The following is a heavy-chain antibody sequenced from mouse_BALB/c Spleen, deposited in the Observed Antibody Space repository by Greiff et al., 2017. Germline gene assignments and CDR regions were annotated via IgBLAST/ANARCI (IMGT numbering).Heavy chain of an antibody. V-gene: IGHV14-3*02. J-gene: IGHJ4*01. CDR3: ATTTMITYYAMDY. CDR2: IDPANGNT. CDR1: GFNIKDTY. D-gene: IGHD2-4*01. Sequence: EVQLVESGAELVKPGASVKLSCTASGFNIKDTYMHWVKQRPEQGLEWIGRIDPANGNTKYDPKFQGKATITADTTSNTAYLQLSSLTSEDTAVYYCATTTMITYYAMDYWGQGTSVTVSS.